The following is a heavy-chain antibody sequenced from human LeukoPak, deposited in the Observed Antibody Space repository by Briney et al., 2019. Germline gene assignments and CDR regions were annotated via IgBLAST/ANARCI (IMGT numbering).Heavy chain of an antibody. Sequence: QSGGSLRLSCAASGFTFSSNAMKWVRQAPGKGLEWVSVISGSGDSTYYTDSVKDRFTISRDNSKNTLFLQMNSLRPEDTALYYCAKAVGGTFDYWGQGTLVTVSS. CDR3: AKAVGGTFDY. J-gene: IGHJ4*02. CDR1: GFTFSSNA. CDR2: ISGSGDST. D-gene: IGHD1-26*01. V-gene: IGHV3-23*01.